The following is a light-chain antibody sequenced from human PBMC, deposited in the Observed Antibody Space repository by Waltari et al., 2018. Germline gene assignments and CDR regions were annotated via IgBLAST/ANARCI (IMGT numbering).Light chain of an antibody. J-gene: IGLJ1*01. CDR1: NIGGKS. V-gene: IGLV3-21*03. Sequence: SYVLTQPPSVSVAPGKTATIPCGGDNIGGKSVHWYQQKPGQATVLVVYNDNDPPSGIPERFSGSNAGNTATLTISRVEVGDETEYYCQLWDIGSDHKVFGSGTKVIVL. CDR3: QLWDIGSDHKV. CDR2: NDN.